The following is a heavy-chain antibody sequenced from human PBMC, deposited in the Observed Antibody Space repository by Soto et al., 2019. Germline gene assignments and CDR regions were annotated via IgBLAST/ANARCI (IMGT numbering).Heavy chain of an antibody. D-gene: IGHD5-12*01. Sequence: GGSLRLSCAASGFTFSSYGMHWVRQAPGKGLEWVTVIWYDGSNKYYADSVKGRFTISRDNSKNTLYLQMNSLRAEDTAVYYCARGYDSPYYYYMDVWGKGTTVTVSS. CDR2: IWYDGSNK. CDR1: GFTFSSYG. V-gene: IGHV3-33*01. J-gene: IGHJ6*03. CDR3: ARGYDSPYYYYMDV.